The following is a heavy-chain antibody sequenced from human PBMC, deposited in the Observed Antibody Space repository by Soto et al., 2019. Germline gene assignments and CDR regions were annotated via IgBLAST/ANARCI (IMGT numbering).Heavy chain of an antibody. CDR1: GYSFANYW. Sequence: PGESLKISCQGSGYSFANYWIAWVRQMPGKGLEWVGVIYPGDSDTRYSPSFRGQVTISADKSISHVYLQWSSLKASDTAMYYCAINSLRQYYYGMDVWGQGTTVTVSS. D-gene: IGHD3-10*01. V-gene: IGHV5-51*01. CDR2: IYPGDSDT. J-gene: IGHJ6*02. CDR3: AINSLRQYYYGMDV.